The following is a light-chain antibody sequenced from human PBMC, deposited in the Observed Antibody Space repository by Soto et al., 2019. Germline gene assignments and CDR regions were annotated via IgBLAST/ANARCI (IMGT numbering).Light chain of an antibody. CDR1: ISDVGAYNY. CDR2: DVS. V-gene: IGLV2-14*01. J-gene: IGLJ3*02. CDR3: SSYTSSNTPWV. Sequence: QSALTQPASVSGSPGQSITISCTGTISDVGAYNYVSWYQQHPGKAPKLMIHDVSNRPSGVSNRFSGSKSGNTASLTISGLQAEDEADYYCSSYTSSNTPWVFGGGTKLTVL.